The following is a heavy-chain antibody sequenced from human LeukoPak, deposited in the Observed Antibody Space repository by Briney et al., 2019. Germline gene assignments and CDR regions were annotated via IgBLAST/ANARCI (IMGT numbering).Heavy chain of an antibody. V-gene: IGHV3-23*01. J-gene: IGHJ3*02. Sequence: GGSLRLSCAASGFTFSSYAMSWVRQAPGKGLEWVSGISGNSVSTYYADSVKGRFTISRDNSKNTLFLQMSSLRAEDTAVYYCAKSNGYGLVDIWGQGTMVTVSS. CDR1: GFTFSSYA. CDR2: ISGNSVST. CDR3: AKSNGYGLVDI. D-gene: IGHD3-10*01.